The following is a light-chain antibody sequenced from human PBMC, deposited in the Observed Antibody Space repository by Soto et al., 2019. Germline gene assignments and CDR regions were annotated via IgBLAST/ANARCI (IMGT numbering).Light chain of an antibody. Sequence: DIQMTQSASSVSASVRDRVTITCLASQGISYYLAWYQQKPGKVPKLLIYAASTLQSGVPSRFSGSGAGTDFTLTISSLQPEDVATYFCQKYNTAPFTFGQGTRLEIK. CDR1: QGISYY. J-gene: IGKJ5*01. CDR2: AAS. V-gene: IGKV1-27*01. CDR3: QKYNTAPFT.